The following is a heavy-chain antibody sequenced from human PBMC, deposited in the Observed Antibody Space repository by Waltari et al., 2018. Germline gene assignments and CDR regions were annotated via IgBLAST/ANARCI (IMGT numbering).Heavy chain of an antibody. CDR3: ASSPQWRPTGY. V-gene: IGHV1-8*01. CDR1: GYTFTSYD. J-gene: IGHJ4*02. Sequence: QVQLVQSGAEVKKPGASVKVSCKASGYTFTSYDINWVRQATGQGLEWRGWDNPNSGNTGYAQKCQGRVTMTRDTSISTAYMELSSLRAEDTAVYYCASSPQWRPTGYWGQGTLVTVSS. CDR2: DNPNSGNT. D-gene: IGHD6-19*01.